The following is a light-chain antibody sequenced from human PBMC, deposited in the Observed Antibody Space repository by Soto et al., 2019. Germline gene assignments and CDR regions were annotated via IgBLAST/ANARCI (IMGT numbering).Light chain of an antibody. V-gene: IGLV1-40*01. CDR3: QSYESSLVV. CDR1: SSNIGAGYD. CDR2: GNS. Sequence: QSVLTQPPSVSGAPGQRVTISCTGSSSNIGAGYDVHWYQQLPGTAPKLLIYGNSNRPSGVPDRFSGSKSGTSASLAITGVPAEDEADYYCQSYESSLVVFGGGTKVTVL. J-gene: IGLJ2*01.